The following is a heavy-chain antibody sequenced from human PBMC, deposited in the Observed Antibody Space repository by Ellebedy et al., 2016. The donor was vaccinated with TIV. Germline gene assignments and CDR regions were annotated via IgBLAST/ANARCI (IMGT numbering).Heavy chain of an antibody. J-gene: IGHJ4*02. CDR2: CRNKVNNYIT. D-gene: IGHD1-14*01. Sequence: LSLTXAVYGGSFSGYYWSWIRQPPGKGLEWIGRCRNKVNNYITDYGASAKGRFTISRDESRNSLYLQLNNLKTDDTAVYYCTAWTPEGSWGQGTLVTVSS. V-gene: IGHV3-72*01. CDR1: GGSFSGYY. CDR3: TAWTPEGS.